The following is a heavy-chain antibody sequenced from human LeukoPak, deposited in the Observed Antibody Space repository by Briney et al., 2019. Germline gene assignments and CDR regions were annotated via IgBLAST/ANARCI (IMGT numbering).Heavy chain of an antibody. CDR3: ARTEWGVNWFDP. J-gene: IGHJ5*02. V-gene: IGHV4-38-2*02. CDR2: IYHSGST. Sequence: PSETLSLTCTVSGYSISSGYYWGWIRQPPGKGLEWIGSIYHSGSTYYNPSLKSRVTISVDTSKNQFSLKLSSVTAADTAVYYCARTEWGVNWFDPWGQGTLVTVSS. D-gene: IGHD3-3*01. CDR1: GYSISSGYY.